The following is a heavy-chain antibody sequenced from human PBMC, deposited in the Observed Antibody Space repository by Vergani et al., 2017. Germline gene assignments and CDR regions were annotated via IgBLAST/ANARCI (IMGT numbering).Heavy chain of an antibody. CDR2: INHSGST. Sequence: QVQLQQWGAGLLKPSETLSLTCAVYGGSFSGYYWSWIRQPPGKGLEWIGEINHSGSTNYTPSLKSRVTISVHTSKNQLSLTLSSVTAADTAVYYWARLRGLYGGKSGGYYDYYYMDVWGKGTTVTVSS. CDR1: GGSFSGYY. CDR3: ARLRGLYGGKSGGYYDYYYMDV. V-gene: IGHV4-34*01. J-gene: IGHJ6*03. D-gene: IGHD4-23*01.